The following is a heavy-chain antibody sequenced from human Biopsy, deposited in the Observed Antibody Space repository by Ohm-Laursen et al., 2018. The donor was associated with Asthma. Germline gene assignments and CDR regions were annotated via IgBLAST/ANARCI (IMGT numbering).Heavy chain of an antibody. J-gene: IGHJ4*02. V-gene: IGHV4-61*01. CDR2: ISYSGST. CDR1: GGSVSSGSHY. Sequence: GTLSLTCPVSGGSVSSGSHYWSWIRQPPGKGLEWIGYISYSGSTNYNPSLKSRVTISVDTSKNQFSLKLSSVTAADTAVYYCARDFVDSAMDYFDYWGQGTLVTDSS. CDR3: ARDFVDSAMDYFDY. D-gene: IGHD5-18*01.